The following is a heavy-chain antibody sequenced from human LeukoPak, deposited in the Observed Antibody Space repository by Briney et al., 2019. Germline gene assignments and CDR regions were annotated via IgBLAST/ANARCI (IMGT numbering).Heavy chain of an antibody. D-gene: IGHD3-9*01. CDR2: ISISGAIT. J-gene: IGHJ2*01. V-gene: IGHV3-23*01. CDR1: GVTFSSYA. Sequence: PGGSLRLSCAASGVTFSSYAMSWVRQAPGKGLEWVAAISISGAITYYADSVKGRFTISRDTSKNTLYLQMNSLRADDTARYYCSRVATVRYFDSSQRFNWYFYLWGRGTLVTVSS. CDR3: SRVATVRYFDSSQRFNWYFYL.